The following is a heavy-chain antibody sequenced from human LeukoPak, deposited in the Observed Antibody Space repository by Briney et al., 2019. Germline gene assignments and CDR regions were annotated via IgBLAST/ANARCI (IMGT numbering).Heavy chain of an antibody. CDR1: GFTFSTYW. D-gene: IGHD6-19*01. CDR2: ISSDGINT. CDR3: AKGPSEQWLVFDY. V-gene: IGHV3-74*01. Sequence: GGSLRLSCAASGFTFSTYWMHWVRQAPGKGLVWVSRISSDGINTNYADSVKGRFTISRDNAKNTLYLQMNSLRAEDTAVYYCAKGPSEQWLVFDYWGQGTLVTVSS. J-gene: IGHJ4*02.